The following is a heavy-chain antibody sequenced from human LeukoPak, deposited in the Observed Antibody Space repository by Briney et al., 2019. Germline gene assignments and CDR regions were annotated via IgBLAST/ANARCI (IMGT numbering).Heavy chain of an antibody. CDR2: ISGNGGDT. J-gene: IGHJ4*02. CDR3: ARDRAAGLDYDPSGLDY. V-gene: IGHV3-64*02. CDR1: GFTFTAYA. D-gene: IGHD3-22*01. Sequence: GGSLRLSCAASGFTFTAYAMYWVRQAPGKGLEYVAAISGNGGDTDYADSVKGRFTISRDNAKNTLFVQLDSLRPEDMAVYYCARDRAAGLDYDPSGLDYWGQGTLVAVSS.